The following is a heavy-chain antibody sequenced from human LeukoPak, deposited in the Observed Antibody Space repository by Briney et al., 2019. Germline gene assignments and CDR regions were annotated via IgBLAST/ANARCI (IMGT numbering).Heavy chain of an antibody. CDR1: GGSFSGYY. Sequence: SETLSLTCAVYGGSFSGYYWSWIRQPPGKGLEWIGEINHSGSTNYNPSLKSRVTISVDTSKNQFSLKLSSVTAADTAVYYCARHGPYCSGGSCYRGDAQWIDYWGQGTLVTVSS. V-gene: IGHV4-34*01. D-gene: IGHD2-15*01. CDR3: ARHGPYCSGGSCYRGDAQWIDY. J-gene: IGHJ4*02. CDR2: INHSGST.